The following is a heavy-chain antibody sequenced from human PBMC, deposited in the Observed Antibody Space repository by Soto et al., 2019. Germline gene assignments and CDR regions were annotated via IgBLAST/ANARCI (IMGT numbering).Heavy chain of an antibody. CDR2: VNSDGSTT. CDR3: ARGGRSMVRGVSDAFDI. D-gene: IGHD3-10*01. J-gene: IGHJ3*02. CDR1: GFTFSNYW. Sequence: PGXSLSLSCAASGFTFSNYWMNWVDQAPGKGLVWVSRVNSDGSTTSYADSVKGRFTISRDNAKNTLYLQMNSLRVEDTAVYYCARGGRSMVRGVSDAFDIWGQGTMVTVSS. V-gene: IGHV3-74*01.